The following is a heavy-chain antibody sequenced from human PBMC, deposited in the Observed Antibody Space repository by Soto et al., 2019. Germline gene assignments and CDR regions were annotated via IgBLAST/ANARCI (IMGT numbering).Heavy chain of an antibody. CDR2: IYYSGST. V-gene: IGHV4-39*01. Sequence: NPSETLSLTCTVSGGSISSSSYYWGWIRQPPGKELEWIGSIYYSGSTYYNPSLKSRVTISVDTSKNQFSLKLSSVTAADTAVYYCARHSSDCYYYGMDVWGQGTTVTVS. D-gene: IGHD2-21*01. CDR3: ARHSSDCYYYGMDV. CDR1: GGSISSSSYY. J-gene: IGHJ6*02.